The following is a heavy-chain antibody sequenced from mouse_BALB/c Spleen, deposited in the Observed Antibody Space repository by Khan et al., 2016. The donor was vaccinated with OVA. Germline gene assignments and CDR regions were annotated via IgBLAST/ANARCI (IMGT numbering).Heavy chain of an antibody. J-gene: IGHJ2*01. CDR1: GYNFTSYW. CDR2: IYPGSGST. Sequence: QVQLKQSGAELVKPGTSVKLSCKASGYNFTSYWINWVKLRPGQGLEWIGDIYPGSGSTNYNEKFKSKATLTVDTSSSTAYMQLSSLASEDSALYYCARSTGLDYFDYWGQGTTLTVSS. V-gene: IGHV1-55*01. CDR3: ARSTGLDYFDY. D-gene: IGHD4-1*01.